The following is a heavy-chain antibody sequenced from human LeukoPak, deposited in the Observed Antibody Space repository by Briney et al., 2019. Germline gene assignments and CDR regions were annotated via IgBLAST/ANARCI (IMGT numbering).Heavy chain of an antibody. CDR2: IKQDGSEK. CDR3: ARYNIVVVPAAIPVFDP. CDR1: GFTFSSYW. Sequence: GGSLRLSCAASGFTFSSYWMSWVRQAPGKGLEWGAHIKQDGSEKYYVDSVKGRFTISRDNAKNSLYLHMNSLRAEDTAVYYCARYNIVVVPAAIPVFDPWGQGTLVTVSS. J-gene: IGHJ5*02. D-gene: IGHD2-2*02. V-gene: IGHV3-7*01.